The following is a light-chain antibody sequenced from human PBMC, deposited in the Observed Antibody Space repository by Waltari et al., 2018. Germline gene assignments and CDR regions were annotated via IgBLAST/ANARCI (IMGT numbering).Light chain of an antibody. Sequence: QSVQTQPPSASGAPGQSVTISCSGSSSNIGSNYVYWYQQVSGKAPKLLIYNNNQRPSGVPDRFSGSKSGTSASLAISGLQSKDEADYYCSAWDSSLSDVLFGGGTRLTVL. J-gene: IGLJ2*01. CDR3: SAWDSSLSDVL. V-gene: IGLV1-47*02. CDR2: NNN. CDR1: SSNIGSNY.